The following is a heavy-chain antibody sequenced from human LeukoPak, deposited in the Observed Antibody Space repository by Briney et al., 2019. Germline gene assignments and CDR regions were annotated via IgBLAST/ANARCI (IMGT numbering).Heavy chain of an antibody. CDR3: AKGSPWGYCDSTTCSRAGH. Sequence: GGSLRLSCAISGFSVSSKYMSWVRQPPGKGLEWVSAISVSGGSTYYADSVKGRFTISRDNSKNTVYLQMNSLRAEDTAVYYCAKGSPWGYCDSTTCSRAGHWGQGTLVTVSS. CDR1: GFSVSSKY. V-gene: IGHV3-23*01. D-gene: IGHD2-2*01. CDR2: ISVSGGST. J-gene: IGHJ4*02.